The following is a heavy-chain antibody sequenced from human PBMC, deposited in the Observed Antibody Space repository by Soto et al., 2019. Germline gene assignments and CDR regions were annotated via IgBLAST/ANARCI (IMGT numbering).Heavy chain of an antibody. CDR3: AKDRWAISYFHY. J-gene: IGHJ4*02. V-gene: IGHV3-23*01. Sequence: GGSLRLSCAASGFAFSSSAMSWVRQAPGKGLEWVSGISDSGGTTYYADSVKGRFTISRDNSKNTLYLQMNSLRAEDTAIYYCAKDRWAISYFHYWGQGTLVTVSS. CDR1: GFAFSSSA. CDR2: ISDSGGTT. D-gene: IGHD2-2*01.